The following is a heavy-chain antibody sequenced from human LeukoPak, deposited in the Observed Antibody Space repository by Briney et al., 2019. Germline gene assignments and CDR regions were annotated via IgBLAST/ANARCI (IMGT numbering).Heavy chain of an antibody. CDR1: GFTVSSNY. CDR3: ARGRPHGNDY. Sequence: GGSLRLSCTASGFTVSSNYLSWVRQAPGRGLEWVSIIYGGGGTYYADSVKGRFSISRDNAKNTLYLQMNSLRVEDTAVYYCARGRPHGNDYWGQGTLVTVSS. J-gene: IGHJ4*02. V-gene: IGHV3-53*01. D-gene: IGHD4-23*01. CDR2: IYGGGGT.